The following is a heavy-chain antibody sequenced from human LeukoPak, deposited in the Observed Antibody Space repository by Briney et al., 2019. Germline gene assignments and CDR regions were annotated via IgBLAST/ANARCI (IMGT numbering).Heavy chain of an antibody. CDR3: ARDPRGSEYSHFDS. V-gene: IGHV3-7*01. J-gene: IGHJ4*02. Sequence: GGSLRLSCAASGFSLNTYYMSWVRQAPGKGLEWVANIKQDGSEKHYVDSVKGRFTISRDNSKNSLYLQMSSLRVEDTAVYYCARDPRGSEYSHFDSWGQGTLVIVSS. CDR1: GFSLNTYY. D-gene: IGHD2-15*01. CDR2: IKQDGSEK.